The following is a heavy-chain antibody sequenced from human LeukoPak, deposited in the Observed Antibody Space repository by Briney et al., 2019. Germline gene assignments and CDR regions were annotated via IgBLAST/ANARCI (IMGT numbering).Heavy chain of an antibody. V-gene: IGHV3-53*01. CDR1: GLTVSSNC. D-gene: IGHD6-6*01. Sequence: GGSLRLSCAASGLTVSSNCMSWVRQAPGKGLEWVSFIYSGGSTYYADSVKGRFTISRDNSKNTLYLQMNSLRAEDTAVYYCARVPGSSSPYYYYYYMDVWGKGTTVTVSS. CDR2: IYSGGST. CDR3: ARVPGSSSPYYYYYYMDV. J-gene: IGHJ6*03.